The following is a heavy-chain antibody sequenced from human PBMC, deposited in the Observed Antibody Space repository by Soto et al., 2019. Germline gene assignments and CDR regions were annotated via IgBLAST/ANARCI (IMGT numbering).Heavy chain of an antibody. V-gene: IGHV3-30-3*01. CDR3: ARDVRHWYDSSGFVY. D-gene: IGHD3-22*01. CDR1: GFTFSKYA. Sequence: QVQLVESGGGVVQPGTSLRLSWVASGFTFSKYAIHWVRQAPGKGLQWVAFISYDGRNKYYADSVKGRFTISRDNSNSTVYVEMNSLRADDTATYYCARDVRHWYDSSGFVYWGQGTLVTVSS. J-gene: IGHJ4*02. CDR2: ISYDGRNK.